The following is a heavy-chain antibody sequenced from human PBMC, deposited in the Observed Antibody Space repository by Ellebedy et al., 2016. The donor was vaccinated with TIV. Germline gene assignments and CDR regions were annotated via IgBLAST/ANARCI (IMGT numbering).Heavy chain of an antibody. J-gene: IGHJ3*02. CDR2: IDWDDDT. CDR3: TRTSRDAFDI. CDR1: GLSVSSDKMS. Sequence: SGPTLVKPTETLTLTCTLSGLSVSSDKMSVNWFRQPPGKALEWLARIDWDDDTFYKTSLKTRLTVSKDTSKNQAVLTMTVMEPVDTATYYCTRTSRDAFDIWGQGTMVIVSS. V-gene: IGHV2-70*04.